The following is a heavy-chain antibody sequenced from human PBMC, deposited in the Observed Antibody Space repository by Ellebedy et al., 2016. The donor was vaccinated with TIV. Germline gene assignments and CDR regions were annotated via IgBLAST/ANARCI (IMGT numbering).Heavy chain of an antibody. CDR2: ISDSGGNT. CDR1: GFTFSSYA. V-gene: IGHV3-23*01. CDR3: ARDYISGIYRNWFDP. Sequence: GGSLRLXXAASGFTFSSYAMGWVRQTPGKGLEWVSTISDSGGNTYYTDSVKGRFTISRDNSKNTLYLQLTSLRAEDTAVYYCARDYISGIYRNWFDPWGQGMLVTVSS. J-gene: IGHJ5*02. D-gene: IGHD3-16*01.